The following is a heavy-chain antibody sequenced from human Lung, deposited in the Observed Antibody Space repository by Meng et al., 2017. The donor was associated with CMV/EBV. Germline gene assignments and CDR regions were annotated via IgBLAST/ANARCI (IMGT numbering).Heavy chain of an antibody. V-gene: IGHV3-53*01. CDR2: IDTGGST. CDR1: GFTVSRNY. D-gene: IGHD2-2*02. CDR3: AKSLAEVPSAILIPPSNYFQYCALDV. Sequence: SCAASGFTVSRNYMNXVRQAPGKGLEWVSLIDTGGSTYYADSVKGRLTISRDNSKNTLYLQMNSLSAEDTAVYYCAKSLAEVPSAILIPPSNYFQYCALDVWXQGNXVTVSS. J-gene: IGHJ6*02.